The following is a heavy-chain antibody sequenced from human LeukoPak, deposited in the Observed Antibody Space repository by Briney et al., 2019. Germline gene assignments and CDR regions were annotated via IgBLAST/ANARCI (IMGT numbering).Heavy chain of an antibody. CDR1: GGSFTGYY. J-gene: IGHJ2*01. CDR2: INHSGSI. V-gene: IGHV4-34*01. D-gene: IGHD3-22*01. CDR3: ARDRYDSSDTWYFDL. Sequence: SETLSLTCAVYGGSFTGYYWSWIRQPPGKGLEWIGEINHSGSINYNPSLKSRVTISVDTSKNQFSLKLSSVTAADTAVYYCARDRYDSSDTWYFDLWGRGTLVTVSS.